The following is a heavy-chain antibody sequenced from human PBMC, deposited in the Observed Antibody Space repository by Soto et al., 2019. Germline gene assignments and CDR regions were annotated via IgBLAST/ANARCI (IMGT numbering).Heavy chain of an antibody. CDR2: IYYTGST. CDR3: AREGRDGYNPLDY. Sequence: SETLSLTCTVSGGSISGYYWSWIRQPPGKGLEWIGYIYYTGSTNYNPSLKSGVTISVDTSKNQFSLKRSSVTAADTAVYYWAREGRDGYNPLDYWGQGTLVTVSS. V-gene: IGHV4-59*01. D-gene: IGHD5-12*01. J-gene: IGHJ4*02. CDR1: GGSISGYY.